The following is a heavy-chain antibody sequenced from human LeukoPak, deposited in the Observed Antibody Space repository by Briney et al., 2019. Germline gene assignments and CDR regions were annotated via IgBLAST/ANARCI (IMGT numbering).Heavy chain of an antibody. CDR1: GGTFSSYA. CDR2: IIPIFGTA. D-gene: IGHD3-22*01. J-gene: IGHJ4*02. V-gene: IGHV1-69*13. CDR3: AGSPYYYDSSGYYIVVVY. Sequence: GASVKVSCKASGGTFSSYAISWVRQSPGQGLEWMGGIIPIFGTANYAQKFQGRVTITADESTSTAYMELSSLRSEDTGVYYCAGSPYYYDSSGYYIVVVYWGQGTLVTVSS.